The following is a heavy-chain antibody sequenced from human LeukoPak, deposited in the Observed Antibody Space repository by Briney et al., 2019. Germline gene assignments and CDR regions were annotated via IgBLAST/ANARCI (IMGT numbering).Heavy chain of an antibody. D-gene: IGHD3-22*01. CDR3: ARHGARRYYDSSGYYYFDY. J-gene: IGHJ4*02. V-gene: IGHV4-4*02. Sequence: SGTLSLTCAVSGGSISSSNWWSWVRQPPGKGLEWIGEIYHSGSTNYNPSLKSRVTISVDKSKNQFSLKLSSVTAADTAVYYCARHGARRYYDSSGYYYFDYWGQGTLVTVSS. CDR1: GGSISSSNW. CDR2: IYHSGST.